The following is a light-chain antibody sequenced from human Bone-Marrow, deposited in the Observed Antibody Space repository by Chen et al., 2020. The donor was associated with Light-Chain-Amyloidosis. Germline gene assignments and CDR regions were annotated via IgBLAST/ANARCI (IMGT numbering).Light chain of an antibody. CDR3: SSYTIRNTLV. CDR2: EVT. CDR1: SSDVGGDNH. V-gene: IGLV2-14*01. Sequence: QSALTQPASVSGSPGQSITISCTGTSSDVGGDNHVSWYQQHPDKAPRLMIYEVTNRPSWVPDRFSGSKADTTAYLTISGLQTEDEADYFCSSYTIRNTLVFGSGTRVTVL. J-gene: IGLJ1*01.